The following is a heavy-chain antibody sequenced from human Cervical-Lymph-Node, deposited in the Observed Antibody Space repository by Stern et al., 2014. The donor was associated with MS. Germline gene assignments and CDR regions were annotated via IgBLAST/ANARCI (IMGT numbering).Heavy chain of an antibody. V-gene: IGHV5-51*07. CDR2: IYPYDSYP. Sequence: MQLVESGAEVKKPGESLQISCKLSGYSFTIYYIAWVHQIPGKVLEWMCVIYPYDSYPSSSPSFQGQVTISADKSITTAYLQWSSLRASDTAMYYCARHVQGFDYWGQGTLVTVSS. J-gene: IGHJ4*02. CDR1: GYSFTIYY. CDR3: ARHVQGFDY.